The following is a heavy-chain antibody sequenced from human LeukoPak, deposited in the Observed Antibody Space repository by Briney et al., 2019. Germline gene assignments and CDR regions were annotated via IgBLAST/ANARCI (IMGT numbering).Heavy chain of an antibody. Sequence: GGSLRLSCAASGFTFSDYGMHWVRQAPGKGLEWVAFIRYDATNKHYADSVKSRFTISRDNSKNTMYLQMNSLRDEDTAMYYCAREFGHNRWYFDYWGQGAMVTVSS. CDR2: IRYDATNK. CDR1: GFTFSDYG. V-gene: IGHV3-30*02. CDR3: AREFGHNRWYFDY. J-gene: IGHJ4*02. D-gene: IGHD5-24*01.